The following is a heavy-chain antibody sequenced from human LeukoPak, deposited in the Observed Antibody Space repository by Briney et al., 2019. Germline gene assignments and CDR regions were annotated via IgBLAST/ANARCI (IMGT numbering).Heavy chain of an antibody. Sequence: GGSLRLSCAASGFTFDDYAMHWVRQAPGKGLEWVSGISWNGGSIGYGDSVKCRFTISRDNAKNSLYLQMNSLRAEDTALHYCAKDSGYDFGEDPGAPNWFDPWGQGTLVTVSS. V-gene: IGHV3-9*01. CDR1: GFTFDDYA. CDR3: AKDSGYDFGEDPGAPNWFDP. J-gene: IGHJ5*02. CDR2: ISWNGGSI. D-gene: IGHD5-12*01.